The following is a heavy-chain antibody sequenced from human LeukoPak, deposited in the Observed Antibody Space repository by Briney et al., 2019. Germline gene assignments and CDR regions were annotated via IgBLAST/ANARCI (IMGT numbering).Heavy chain of an antibody. V-gene: IGHV1-46*01. D-gene: IGHD2-15*01. CDR1: GYTFTSYY. Sequence: ASAKVSCKASGYTFTSYYMHWVRQAPGQGLEWMGIINPSGGSTSYAQKFQGRVTMTRNTSISTAYMELSSLRSEDTAVYYCASATSLYGYFDYWGQGTLVTVSS. CDR2: INPSGGST. J-gene: IGHJ4*02. CDR3: ASATSLYGYFDY.